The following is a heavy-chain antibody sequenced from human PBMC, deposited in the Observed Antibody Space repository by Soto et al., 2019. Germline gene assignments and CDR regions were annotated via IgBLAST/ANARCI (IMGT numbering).Heavy chain of an antibody. Sequence: ASETLSLTCAVSGGSIISSNCLIWFRQPPGKGLEWIGEIYHSGSTNYNPSLKSRVTISVDKSKNQFSLKLSSVTAADTAVYYCASWGYQLPLRSYYFDYWGQGTLVTVSS. J-gene: IGHJ4*02. V-gene: IGHV4-4*02. D-gene: IGHD2-2*01. CDR3: ASWGYQLPLRSYYFDY. CDR1: GGSIISSNC. CDR2: IYHSGST.